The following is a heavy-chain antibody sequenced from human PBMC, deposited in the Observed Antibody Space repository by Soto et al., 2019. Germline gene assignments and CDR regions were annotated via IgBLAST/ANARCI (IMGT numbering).Heavy chain of an antibody. J-gene: IGHJ6*02. V-gene: IGHV4-59*01. Sequence: SETLSLTCTVSGGSISGYYWSWIRQPPGKGLEWIGYMYNTGSTVYNPSFKSRVTISVDTSKNQFSLKLNSVTAADTAVDYCARDLGGYCGTACYPLAVWGQGTTVTVSS. CDR1: GGSISGYY. CDR2: MYNTGST. D-gene: IGHD2-21*02. CDR3: ARDLGGYCGTACYPLAV.